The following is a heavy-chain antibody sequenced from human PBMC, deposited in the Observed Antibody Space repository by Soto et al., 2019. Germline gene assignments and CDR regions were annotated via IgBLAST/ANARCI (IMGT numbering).Heavy chain of an antibody. CDR2: INAGNGNT. Sequence: GASVKVSCKASGYTFTSYAMHWVRQAPGQRLEWMGWINAGNGNTKYSQKFQGRVTITRDTSASTAYMELSSLRSEDAAVYYCARGCSGGSCYSRPEVLAFDIWGQGTMVTVSS. D-gene: IGHD2-15*01. V-gene: IGHV1-3*01. CDR3: ARGCSGGSCYSRPEVLAFDI. CDR1: GYTFTSYA. J-gene: IGHJ3*02.